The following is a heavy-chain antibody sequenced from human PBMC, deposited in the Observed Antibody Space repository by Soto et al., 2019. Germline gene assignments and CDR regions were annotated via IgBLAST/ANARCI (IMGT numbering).Heavy chain of an antibody. D-gene: IGHD5-18*01. V-gene: IGHV4-34*01. J-gene: IGHJ6*02. CDR1: RVPLGARY. CDR3: ARGKPSGYRFGSRNFFYYGLDV. CDR2: VHPSGST. Sequence: SHTLALSCAVFRVPLGARYLPWVCESPGTRVEWIGEVHPSGSTDYNPSLKSRLTLPLDTSNNQFSLKVASVTAADAAVYFCARGKPSGYRFGSRNFFYYGLDVWGPGTTVTVSS.